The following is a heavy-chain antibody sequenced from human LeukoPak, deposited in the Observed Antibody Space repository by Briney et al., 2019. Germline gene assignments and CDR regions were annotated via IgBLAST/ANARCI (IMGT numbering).Heavy chain of an antibody. CDR1: GYTFTHYG. CDR2: ISAYNGDT. CDR3: ARSLLVVPDASGEHDAFDM. D-gene: IGHD2-8*02. Sequence: ASVKVSCKTSGYTFTHYGISWVRQAPGQGLEWVGWISAYNGDTKYAQSFQDKVTVTTDTSTSTAYMELRSLTSDDTAVYYCARSLLVVPDASGEHDAFDMWGQGTMVTVSS. J-gene: IGHJ3*02. V-gene: IGHV1-18*01.